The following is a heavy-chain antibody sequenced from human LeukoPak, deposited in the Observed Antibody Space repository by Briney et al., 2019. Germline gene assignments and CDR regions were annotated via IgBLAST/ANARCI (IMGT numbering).Heavy chain of an antibody. V-gene: IGHV1-69*02. CDR2: IIPILGIA. D-gene: IGHD2-15*01. J-gene: IGHJ4*02. CDR1: GGTFSSYT. CDR3: ARAQGVVVVAANYDH. Sequence: SVKVSCKASGGTFSSYTISWVRQAPGQGLEWMGRIIPILGIANYAQKFQGRVTITADKSTSTAYMELSSLRSEDTAVYYCARAQGVVVVAANYDHWGQGTLVTVSS.